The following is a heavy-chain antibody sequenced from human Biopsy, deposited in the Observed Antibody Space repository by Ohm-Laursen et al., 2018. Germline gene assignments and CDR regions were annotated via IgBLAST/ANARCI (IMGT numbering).Heavy chain of an antibody. Sequence: SDTLSLTCTVSGVSITAYYWSWIRQPPGKGLECIGNIHHSGSTNYNPSLKSRLNISVDTSKNQFSLKLSSATAADTAVYYRARMDCSGGSCHYYSYGMDVWGQGTTVTVSS. CDR3: ARMDCSGGSCHYYSYGMDV. CDR2: IHHSGST. J-gene: IGHJ6*02. D-gene: IGHD2-15*01. V-gene: IGHV4-4*09. CDR1: GVSITAYY.